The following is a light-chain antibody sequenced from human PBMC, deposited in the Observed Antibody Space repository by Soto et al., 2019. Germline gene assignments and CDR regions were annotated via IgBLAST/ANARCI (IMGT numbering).Light chain of an antibody. CDR3: QQRSNWRTVT. Sequence: EVVLTQSPATLSLSPGERATLSCRASQSINRHLAWYRQKPGQAPRLLIYDASNRATGIPARFSGSGSGTDLTLTISSLEPEDFGVYDCQQRSNWRTVTFGGGTKVDIK. CDR1: QSINRH. CDR2: DAS. J-gene: IGKJ4*01. V-gene: IGKV3-11*01.